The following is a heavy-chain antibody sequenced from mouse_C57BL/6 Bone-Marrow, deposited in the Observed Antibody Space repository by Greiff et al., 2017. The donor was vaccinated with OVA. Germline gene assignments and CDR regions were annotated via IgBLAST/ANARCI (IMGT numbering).Heavy chain of an antibody. CDR2: IYPRDGST. J-gene: IGHJ3*01. CDR3: ARKGYYYGSKAWFAY. Sequence: QVQLQQSDAELVKPGASVKISCKVSGYTFTDHTIHWMKQRPEQGLEWIGYIYPRDGSTKYNEKFKGKATLTADKSSSTAYMQLNSLTSEDSAVYFCARKGYYYGSKAWFAYWGQGTLVTVSA. V-gene: IGHV1-78*01. CDR1: GYTFTDHT. D-gene: IGHD1-1*01.